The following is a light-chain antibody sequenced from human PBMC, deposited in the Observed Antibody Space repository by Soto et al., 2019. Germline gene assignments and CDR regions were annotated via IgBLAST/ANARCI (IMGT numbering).Light chain of an antibody. CDR2: EVS. CDR1: NSDIGGYNY. V-gene: IGLV2-14*01. CDR3: SSYTSSSSLV. J-gene: IGLJ2*01. Sequence: QSALTQSASVSGSPGQSITISCSGTNSDIGGYNYVSWYQQHPGKAPKVVISEVSNRPSGVSNRFSGSKSGNTASLTISGLQAEDEADYYCSSYTSSSSLVFGGGTKVTVL.